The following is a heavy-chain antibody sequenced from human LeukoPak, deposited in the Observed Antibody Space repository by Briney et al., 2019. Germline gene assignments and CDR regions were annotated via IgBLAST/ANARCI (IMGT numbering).Heavy chain of an antibody. CDR3: ARGGRDGYSSADF. CDR2: ISYDESSK. Sequence: GGSLRLSCSVSGFTFSTYVMHWVRQAPGKGLEWVAVISYDESSKYYADSVKGRFTISRDNPKNTLYLQLNSLRAEDTAVYYCARGGRDGYSSADFWGQGTLVTVSS. J-gene: IGHJ4*02. D-gene: IGHD5-24*01. CDR1: GFTFSTYV. V-gene: IGHV3-30-3*01.